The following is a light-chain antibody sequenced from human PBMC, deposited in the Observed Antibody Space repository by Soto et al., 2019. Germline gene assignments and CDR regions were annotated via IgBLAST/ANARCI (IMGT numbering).Light chain of an antibody. V-gene: IGKV3-15*01. CDR1: QSLSSRS. Sequence: EIVLTQSPGTLYLSPGERATLSCRASQSLSSRSLAWYQQKVGQAPRLLIYGTSTRAAGIPARFSGSGSGTEFTLTISSLQSEDFAVYYCQQYNNWPLTFGGGTKVDI. CDR2: GTS. CDR3: QQYNNWPLT. J-gene: IGKJ4*01.